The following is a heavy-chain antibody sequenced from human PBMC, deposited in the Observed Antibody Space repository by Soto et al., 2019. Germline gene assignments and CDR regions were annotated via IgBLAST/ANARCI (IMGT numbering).Heavy chain of an antibody. Sequence: GGSLRLSCAASGFTFSGSAMHWVRQASGKGLEWVGRIRSKANSYATAYAASVKGRFTISRDDSKNTAYLQMNSRKTEDTAAYYCTVTYYYGSGLPRSLDYYYYSMDVWGQGTTVTVSS. J-gene: IGHJ6*02. CDR2: IRSKANSYAT. V-gene: IGHV3-73*01. CDR1: GFTFSGSA. D-gene: IGHD3-10*01. CDR3: TVTYYYGSGLPRSLDYYYYSMDV.